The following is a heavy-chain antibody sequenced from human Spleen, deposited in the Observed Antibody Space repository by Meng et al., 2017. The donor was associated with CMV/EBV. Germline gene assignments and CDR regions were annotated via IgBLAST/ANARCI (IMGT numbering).Heavy chain of an antibody. Sequence: SGYSLSLCDYYWSWIRQPPVKGLEWIRCIYYSGTTYYSPSLKSRISMSVDMSANQFSLRVTSVTAADTALYYCARTYTNYEGNWFDPWGQGTLVTVSS. V-gene: IGHV4-30-4*08. CDR2: IYYSGTT. D-gene: IGHD3-16*01. J-gene: IGHJ5*02. CDR3: ARTYTNYEGNWFDP. CDR1: GYSLSLCDYY.